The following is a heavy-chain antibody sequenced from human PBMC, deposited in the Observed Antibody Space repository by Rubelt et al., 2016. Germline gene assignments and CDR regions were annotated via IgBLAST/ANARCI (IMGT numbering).Heavy chain of an antibody. D-gene: IGHD6-13*01. CDR1: GFSFSNYW. CDR2: IKQDGSEK. Sequence: EVQLVESGGGLVQPGGSLRLSCAVSGFSFSNYWMSWVRQAPGKGLEWVANIKQDGSEKYYGDSVKGRFTSSRENAKNSLFLQMNSLRAEDTAVYYCARVSWANNFDYWGQGTLVTVSS. CDR3: ARVSWANNFDY. V-gene: IGHV3-7*05. J-gene: IGHJ4*02.